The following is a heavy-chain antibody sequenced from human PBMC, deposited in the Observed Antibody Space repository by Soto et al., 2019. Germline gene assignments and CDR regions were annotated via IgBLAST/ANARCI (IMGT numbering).Heavy chain of an antibody. CDR2: IRSKAYGGTT. CDR1: GFTFGDYA. D-gene: IGHD2-21*01. V-gene: IGHV3-49*03. CDR3: TGESNVEGFDY. J-gene: IGHJ4*02. Sequence: EVQLVESGGGLVQPGRSLRLSCTASGFTFGDYAMSWFRQAPGKRLEWEGFIRSKAYGGTTEYAASVKGRFTIPRDDYKSIAYLQMNSMKTDDRAVYYCTGESNVEGFDYWGQGTMVTVSS.